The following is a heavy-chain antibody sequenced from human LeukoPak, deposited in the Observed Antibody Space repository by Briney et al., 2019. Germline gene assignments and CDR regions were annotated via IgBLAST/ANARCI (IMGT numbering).Heavy chain of an antibody. CDR1: GFTFSSYA. V-gene: IGHV3-30*04. J-gene: IGHJ4*02. CDR2: ISYDGSNK. CDR3: AKDDASSGWYHYYFDY. Sequence: GGSLRLSCAASGFTFSSYAMHWVRQAPGKGLEWVAVISYDGSNKYYADSVKGRFTISRDNSKNTLYLQMNSLRAEDTAVYYCAKDDASSGWYHYYFDYWGQGTLVTVSS. D-gene: IGHD6-19*01.